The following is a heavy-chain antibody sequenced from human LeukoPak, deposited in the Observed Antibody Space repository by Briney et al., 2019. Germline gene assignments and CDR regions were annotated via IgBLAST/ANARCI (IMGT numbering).Heavy chain of an antibody. Sequence: PGGSLRLSCAASGFTFSTYAMHWVRQAPGKGLEWLTVISYNGSHQYYSDSVRGRFTISRDNSRNSVFLQINRLRPEDTAVYYCARGYSYGNDAFDIWGQGTMVTVSS. D-gene: IGHD5-18*01. CDR1: GFTFSTYA. J-gene: IGHJ3*02. V-gene: IGHV3-30*04. CDR2: ISYNGSHQ. CDR3: ARGYSYGNDAFDI.